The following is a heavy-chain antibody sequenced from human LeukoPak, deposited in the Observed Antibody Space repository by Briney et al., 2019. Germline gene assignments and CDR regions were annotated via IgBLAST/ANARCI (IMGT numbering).Heavy chain of an antibody. Sequence: GGSLRLSCAASGFTFSDYYMSWIRQAPGKGLEWVSYISSSGSTIYYADSVKGRFTISRDNAKNSLYLQMNSLRAEDTAVYYCAREFSSSWTPGPDLDYWGQGTLVTVPS. CDR1: GFTFSDYY. J-gene: IGHJ4*02. CDR3: AREFSSSWTPGPDLDY. CDR2: ISSSGSTI. D-gene: IGHD6-13*01. V-gene: IGHV3-11*01.